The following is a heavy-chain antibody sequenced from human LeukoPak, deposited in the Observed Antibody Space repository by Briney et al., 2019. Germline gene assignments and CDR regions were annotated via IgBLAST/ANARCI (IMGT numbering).Heavy chain of an antibody. Sequence: ASVKVTCKASGYTFTGYYMHWVRQAPGQGLEWMGWMNPNSGNTGYAQKFQGRVTMTRNTSISTAYMELSSLRSEDTAVYHCARTIIAAAGSDSDYWGQGTLVTVSS. CDR1: GYTFTGYY. D-gene: IGHD6-13*01. J-gene: IGHJ4*02. CDR3: ARTIIAAAGSDSDY. V-gene: IGHV1-8*02. CDR2: MNPNSGNT.